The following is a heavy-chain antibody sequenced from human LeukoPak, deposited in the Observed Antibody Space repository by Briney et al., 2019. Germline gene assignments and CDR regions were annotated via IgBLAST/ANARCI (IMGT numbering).Heavy chain of an antibody. CDR3: ARDVGLLRISGTYDY. J-gene: IGHJ4*02. CDR2: ISAYNGNT. Sequence: ASVKVSCKAPGYTFTSYGISWVRQAPGQGLEWMGWISAYNGNTNYAQKLQGRVTMTTDTSTSTAYMELRSLRSDDTAVYYCARDVGLLRISGTYDYWGQGTLVTVSS. D-gene: IGHD1-26*01. V-gene: IGHV1-18*01. CDR1: GYTFTSYG.